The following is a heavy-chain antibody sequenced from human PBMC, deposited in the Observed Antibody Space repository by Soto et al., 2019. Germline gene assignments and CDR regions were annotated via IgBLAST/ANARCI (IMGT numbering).Heavy chain of an antibody. CDR3: ARDYYDSSGFYNIFFYYYGLDV. CDR1: GFTFSSYS. D-gene: IGHD3-22*01. Sequence: EVQLVESGGGLVKAGGSLRLSCSASGFTFSSYSMNWVRQAPGKGLEWVSSISSGRSYIYYADSVKGRFTISRDNAKNSLYLQMNSLRAEDTAVYYCARDYYDSSGFYNIFFYYYGLDVWGPGTTVTVS. J-gene: IGHJ6*02. V-gene: IGHV3-21*01. CDR2: ISSGRSYI.